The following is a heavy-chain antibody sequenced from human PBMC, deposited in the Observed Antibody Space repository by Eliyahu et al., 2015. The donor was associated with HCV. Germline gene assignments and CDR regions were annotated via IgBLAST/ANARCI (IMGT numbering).Heavy chain of an antibody. V-gene: IGHV3-11*01. CDR1: GFTFSXDY. D-gene: IGHD1-26*01. CDR2: XSSSGSTI. CDR3: ANXMGVGAPLGAFDI. J-gene: IGHJ3*02. Sequence: QXQLVESGGGLVKPGGSLXLXCSASGFTFSXDYMSWIRQAPGKGLEWVSYXSSSGSTIYYADSVKGRFTISRDNAKNSLYLQMNSLRAEDTAVYYCANXMGVGAPLGAFDIWGQGTMVTVSS.